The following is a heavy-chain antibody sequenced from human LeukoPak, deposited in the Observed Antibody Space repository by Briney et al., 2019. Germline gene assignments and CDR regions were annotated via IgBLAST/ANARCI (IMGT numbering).Heavy chain of an antibody. CDR1: GFTFSKDW. CDR2: INTDGTVT. V-gene: IGHV3-74*01. D-gene: IGHD6-19*01. J-gene: IGHJ4*02. CDR3: ATKQWLAPPPDS. Sequence: GGSLRLSCAASGFTFSKDWMLWVRQAPGQGLGTGSRINTDGTVTTYADSVKGRFTVSRDNADNTMFLQMNSVRDEDTAVYYCATKQWLAPPPDSWGQGTPVTVSS.